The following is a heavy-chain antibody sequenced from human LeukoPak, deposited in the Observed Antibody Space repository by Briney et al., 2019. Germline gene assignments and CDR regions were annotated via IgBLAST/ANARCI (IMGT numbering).Heavy chain of an antibody. CDR1: GFTFSSYA. V-gene: IGHV3-23*01. Sequence: PGGSLRLSCAASGFTFSSYAMSWVRQAPGKGLEWVSAISGSGGSTYYADSVKGRFTISRDNSKNTLYLQMNSLRAEDTAVYYCAKDTLSGVVVPAVIFDDAFDIWGQGTMVTVSS. D-gene: IGHD2-2*01. J-gene: IGHJ3*02. CDR2: ISGSGGST. CDR3: AKDTLSGVVVPAVIFDDAFDI.